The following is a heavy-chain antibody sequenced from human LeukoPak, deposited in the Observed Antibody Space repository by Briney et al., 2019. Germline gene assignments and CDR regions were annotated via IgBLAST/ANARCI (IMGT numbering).Heavy chain of an antibody. D-gene: IGHD3-22*01. V-gene: IGHV4-61*01. CDR3: ARDSSGYYGWYFDL. CDR1: GGSISSSSYY. J-gene: IGHJ2*01. Sequence: SETLSLTCTVSGGSISSSSYYWGWIRQPPGKGLEWIGYIYYSGSTNYNPSLKSRVTISVDTSKNQFSLKLSSVTAADTAVYYCARDSSGYYGWYFDLWGRGTLVTVSS. CDR2: IYYSGST.